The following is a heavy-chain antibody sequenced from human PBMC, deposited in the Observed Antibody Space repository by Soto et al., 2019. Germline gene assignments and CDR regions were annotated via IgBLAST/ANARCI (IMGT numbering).Heavy chain of an antibody. D-gene: IGHD2-15*01. CDR1: GFTFSSYW. Sequence: LRLSCAASGFTFSSYWMHWVRQHPGKGLEWIWYIYYSGSTYYNPSLKSRVTISVDTSKNQFSLKLSSVTAAGTAVYYCASSSGGSYYDYWGQGTLVTVSS. J-gene: IGHJ4*02. CDR3: ASSSGGSYYDY. CDR2: IYYSGST. V-gene: IGHV4-31*02.